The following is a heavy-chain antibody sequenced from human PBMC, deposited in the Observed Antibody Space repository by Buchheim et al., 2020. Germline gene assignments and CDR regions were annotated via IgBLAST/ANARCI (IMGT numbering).Heavy chain of an antibody. CDR3: ARWRETMDV. D-gene: IGHD3-3*01. Sequence: QVRLVQSGAEVKKPGASVKVSCKASGYTFSSYDINWVRQATGQGLEWMGYMKPNSGNTGYAQKFQGRVTMTRDNSMSTAYLELSGLRSEDTAVYYCARWRETMDVWGQGTT. V-gene: IGHV1-8*01. J-gene: IGHJ6*02. CDR2: MKPNSGNT. CDR1: GYTFSSYD.